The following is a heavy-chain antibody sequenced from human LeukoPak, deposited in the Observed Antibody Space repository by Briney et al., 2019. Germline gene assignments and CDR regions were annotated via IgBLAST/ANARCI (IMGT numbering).Heavy chain of an antibody. D-gene: IGHD5-24*01. CDR3: AKDNRFGMALGY. CDR2: ISGSGGNT. CDR1: GFTFSSYA. V-gene: IGHV3-23*01. J-gene: IGHJ4*02. Sequence: GGSLRLSCAASGFTFSSYAMSWVRQAPGKGLEWVSGISGSGGNTYYADSVKGRFTISRDNSKNTLYLQMNSLRAEDTAVYYCAKDNRFGMALGYWGQGTLVTVSS.